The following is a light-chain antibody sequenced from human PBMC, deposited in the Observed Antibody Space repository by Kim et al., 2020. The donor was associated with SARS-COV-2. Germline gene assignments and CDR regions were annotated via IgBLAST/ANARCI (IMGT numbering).Light chain of an antibody. CDR3: QQYGGSPA. Sequence: GERATLSGKASQGVSSSYLAWYQQKGGQAPRLLLYAASRRATGIPDRFSGRGSGTDFTLTISRLEPEDFAVYYCQQYGGSPAFGQGTKVEI. CDR1: QGVSSSY. V-gene: IGKV3-20*01. CDR2: AAS. J-gene: IGKJ1*01.